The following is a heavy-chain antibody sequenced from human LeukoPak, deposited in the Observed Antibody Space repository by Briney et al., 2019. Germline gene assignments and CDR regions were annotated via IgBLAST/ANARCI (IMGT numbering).Heavy chain of an antibody. CDR2: MYTSGST. J-gene: IGHJ4*02. CDR1: GGSISSYY. D-gene: IGHD1-7*01. CDR3: ARNYRPDFDC. Sequence: SETLSLTCTVSGGSISSYYWSWIRQPAGKGLEWIGRMYTSGSTDYNPSLKSRVTMSVDTSKNQFSLQLNSVTPEDTAIYYCARNYRPDFDCWGQGTLVTVSS. V-gene: IGHV4-4*07.